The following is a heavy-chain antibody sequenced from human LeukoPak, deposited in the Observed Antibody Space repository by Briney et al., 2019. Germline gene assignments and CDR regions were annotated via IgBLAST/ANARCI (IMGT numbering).Heavy chain of an antibody. CDR3: AASSGWYPNWFDP. D-gene: IGHD6-19*01. CDR2: INWNGGST. V-gene: IGHV3-20*04. J-gene: IGHJ5*02. CDR1: GFTFDDYG. Sequence: PGGSLRLSCAASGFTFDDYGMSWVRPAPGKGLEWVSGINWNGGSTGYADSVKGRFTISRDNAKNSLYLQMNSLRAEDTALYYCAASSGWYPNWFDPWGQGTLVTVSS.